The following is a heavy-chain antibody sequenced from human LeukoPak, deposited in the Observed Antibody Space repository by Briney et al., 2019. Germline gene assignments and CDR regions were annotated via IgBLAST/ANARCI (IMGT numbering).Heavy chain of an antibody. Sequence: ASVKVSCKVSGYTLTELSMHWVRQAPGKGLEWMGGFDPEDGETIYAQKFQGRVTMTEDTSTDTAYMELSSLRSEDTAVYYCATGITIFGIHGAFDIWGQGTMVTVSS. V-gene: IGHV1-24*01. J-gene: IGHJ3*02. CDR2: FDPEDGET. CDR3: ATGITIFGIHGAFDI. CDR1: GYTLTELS. D-gene: IGHD3-3*01.